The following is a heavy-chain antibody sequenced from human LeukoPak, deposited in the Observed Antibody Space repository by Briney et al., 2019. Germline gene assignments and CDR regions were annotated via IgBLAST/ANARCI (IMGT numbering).Heavy chain of an antibody. Sequence: SETLSLTCTVSDDSITMYYWTWIRQPPGKGLEWIGYVDHTGSTKFNPSLNGRVSISRDTSNNFFSLRLRSVTAADTAVYFCARGRVSSSTWYSTYYYFFYMDFWGKGTMVTVSS. CDR3: ARGRVSSSTWYSTYYYFFYMDF. J-gene: IGHJ6*03. CDR2: VDHTGST. CDR1: DDSITMYY. V-gene: IGHV4-59*01. D-gene: IGHD4-11*01.